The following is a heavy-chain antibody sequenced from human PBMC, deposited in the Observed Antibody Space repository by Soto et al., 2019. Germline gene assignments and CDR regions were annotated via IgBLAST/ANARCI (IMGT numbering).Heavy chain of an antibody. J-gene: IGHJ4*02. D-gene: IGHD2-15*01. CDR3: ARGRQPLRQCNGGSCYSNFDY. CDR1: GYAFTTSA. V-gene: IGHV1-3*01. CDR2: INPATGDT. Sequence: QVHLVQSGAEVQKPGASVRISCQASGYAFTTSAIHWVRQAPGQSLEWMGWINPATGDTKYSQDVRGRVTFALDTSATTAYMDLRSLASHDTAVYYCARGRQPLRQCNGGSCYSNFDYWGQGTLVTVSS.